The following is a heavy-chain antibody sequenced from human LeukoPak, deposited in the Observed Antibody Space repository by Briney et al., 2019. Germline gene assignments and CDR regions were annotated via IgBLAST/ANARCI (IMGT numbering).Heavy chain of an antibody. V-gene: IGHV3-7*01. CDR3: ARVGPWVNPDYYYYMDV. CDR1: GFTFSSYW. Sequence: GGSLRLSCAASGFTFSSYWMSWVRQAAGKGLEWVANIKQDGSEKYYADSVKGRFTISRDNAKNSLYLQMNSLRAEDTAVYYCARVGPWVNPDYYYYMDVWGKGTTVTVSS. D-gene: IGHD1-14*01. CDR2: IKQDGSEK. J-gene: IGHJ6*03.